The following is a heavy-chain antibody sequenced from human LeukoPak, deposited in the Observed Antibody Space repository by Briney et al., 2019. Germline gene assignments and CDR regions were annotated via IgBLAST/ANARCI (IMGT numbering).Heavy chain of an antibody. CDR1: GGSFSGYY. Sequence: SETLSLTCAVYGGSFSGYYWSWIRQPPGKGLEWIGEINHSGSTNYNPSLKSRVTISVDTSKNQFSLKLSSVTAADTAVYYCARELSGDYGNWFDPWGQGTLVTVSS. CDR2: INHSGST. CDR3: ARELSGDYGNWFDP. V-gene: IGHV4-34*01. D-gene: IGHD2-21*02. J-gene: IGHJ5*02.